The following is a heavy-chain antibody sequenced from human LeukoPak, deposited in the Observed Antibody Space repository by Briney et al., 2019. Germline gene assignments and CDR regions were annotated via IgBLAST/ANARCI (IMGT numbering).Heavy chain of an antibody. CDR3: ARINVLRYFDRTFYFDY. CDR1: GGSISSYY. J-gene: IGHJ4*02. V-gene: IGHV4-59*08. D-gene: IGHD3-9*01. Sequence: SETLSLTCTVSGGSISSYYWSWIRQPPGKGLEWIGYIYYSGSTNYNPSLKSRVTISVDTSKNQFSLKLSSVTAADTAVYYCARINVLRYFDRTFYFDYWGPGTLVTVSS. CDR2: IYYSGST.